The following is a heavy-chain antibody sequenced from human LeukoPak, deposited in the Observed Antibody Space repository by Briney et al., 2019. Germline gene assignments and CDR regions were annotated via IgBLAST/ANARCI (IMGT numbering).Heavy chain of an antibody. J-gene: IGHJ4*02. CDR2: IKEDGTEK. D-gene: IGHD3-10*01. CDR3: ARTYGSGSSYRHFDS. CDR1: GFTFSTSW. Sequence: GMSLRLSCAASGFTFSTSWMTWVRQTPGKGLEWVANIKEDGTEKNYVDSVKGRFTISRNNTNNSLYLQMNGLRAGDTALYYCARTYGSGSSYRHFDSWGQGTLVTVSS. V-gene: IGHV3-7*01.